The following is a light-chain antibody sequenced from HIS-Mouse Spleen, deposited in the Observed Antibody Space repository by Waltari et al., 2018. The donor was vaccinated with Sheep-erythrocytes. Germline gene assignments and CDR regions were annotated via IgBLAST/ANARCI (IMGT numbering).Light chain of an antibody. J-gene: IGLJ3*02. CDR3: CSYAGSSTWV. V-gene: IGLV2-23*01. Sequence: QSALTQPASVSGSPGQSVPISCPGTSSDVGRYNLVPGYQQPPGKAPKLEIYEGSKRPSGVSNRFSGSKSGNTASLTISGLQAEDEADYYCCSYAGSSTWVFGGGTKLTVL. CDR2: EGS. CDR1: SSDVGRYNL.